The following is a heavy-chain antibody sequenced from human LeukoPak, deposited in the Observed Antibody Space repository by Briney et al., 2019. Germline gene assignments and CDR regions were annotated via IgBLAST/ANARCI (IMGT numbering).Heavy chain of an antibody. Sequence: PSETLSLTCAVYGGSFSGYYWSWIRQPPGKGLEWIGEINHSGSTSYNPSLKSRVTISVDTSKNQFSLKLSSVTAADTAVYYCARVFRRITMIVVVSRPFDAFDIWGQGTMVTVSS. D-gene: IGHD3-22*01. CDR2: INHSGST. J-gene: IGHJ3*02. V-gene: IGHV4-34*01. CDR1: GGSFSGYY. CDR3: ARVFRRITMIVVVSRPFDAFDI.